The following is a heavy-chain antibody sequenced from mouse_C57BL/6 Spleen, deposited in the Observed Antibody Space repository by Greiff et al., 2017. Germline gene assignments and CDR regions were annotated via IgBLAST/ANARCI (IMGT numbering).Heavy chain of an antibody. CDR1: GYSITSGYY. J-gene: IGHJ2*01. CDR2: ISYDGSN. D-gene: IGHD1-1*01. CDR3: ARVGYGSIFDY. V-gene: IGHV3-6*01. Sequence: EVKLMESGPGLVKPSQSLSLTCSVTGYSITSGYYWNWIRQFPGNKLEWMGYISYDGSNNYNPSLKNRISITRDTSKNQFFLKLNSVTTEDTATYYCARVGYGSIFDYWGQGTTLTVSS.